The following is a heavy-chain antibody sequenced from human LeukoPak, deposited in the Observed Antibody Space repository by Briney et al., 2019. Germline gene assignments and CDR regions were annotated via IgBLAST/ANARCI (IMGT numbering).Heavy chain of an antibody. D-gene: IGHD3-3*01. CDR2: IYYSGST. CDR3: ALSPVGLRAFGY. J-gene: IGHJ4*02. CDR1: GGSISSSSYY. Sequence: SETLSLTCTVSGGSISSSSYYWGWIRQPPGKGLEWIGSIYYSGSTYYNPSLKSRVTISVDTSKNQFSLKLSSVTAADTAVYYCALSPVGLRAFGYWGQGTLVTVSS. V-gene: IGHV4-39*01.